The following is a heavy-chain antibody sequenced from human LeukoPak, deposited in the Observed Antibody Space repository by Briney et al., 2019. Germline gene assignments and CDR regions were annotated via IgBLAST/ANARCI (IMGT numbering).Heavy chain of an antibody. CDR3: ARGQWGDTAIRH. J-gene: IGHJ4*02. CDR1: GGSMSSGDCY. CDR2: IYYSGSS. V-gene: IGHV4-30-4*01. Sequence: SQTLSLTCTVSGGSMSSGDCYWSWIRQPPGKGLEWIGYIYYSGSSHYNPSLKGRVIISVDTSKNQFSLKLSSVTAADTAVYFCARGQWGDTAIRHWGQGILVTVSS. D-gene: IGHD5-18*01.